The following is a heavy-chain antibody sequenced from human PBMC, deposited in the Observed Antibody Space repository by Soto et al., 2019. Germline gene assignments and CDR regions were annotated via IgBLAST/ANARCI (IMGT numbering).Heavy chain of an antibody. CDR3: ARYGTRADW. CDR2: ISSSRITT. Sequence: EVQLVESGGGFVQPGGSLRLSCAASGFTFRNYEMNWVRKAPGKGLEWVSYISSSRITTYYADFAAGRFTISRDNAKESLYLHLNSLRVEDTAVYYCARYGTRADWWGLGTQVTVSS. D-gene: IGHD1-1*01. V-gene: IGHV3-48*03. J-gene: IGHJ4*02. CDR1: GFTFRNYE.